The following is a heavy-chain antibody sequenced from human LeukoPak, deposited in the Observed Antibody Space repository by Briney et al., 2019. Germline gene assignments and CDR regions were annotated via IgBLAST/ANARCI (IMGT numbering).Heavy chain of an antibody. Sequence: GGSLRLYCAASGFTFSSYEMNWVRQAPGKGLEWVSYISSSGSTIYYADSVKGRFTISRDNAKNSLYLQMNSLRAEDTAVYYCARGRRVLYDSSGYSVTRNFDYWGQGTLVTVSS. CDR3: ARGRRVLYDSSGYSVTRNFDY. CDR2: ISSSGSTI. CDR1: GFTFSSYE. D-gene: IGHD3-22*01. J-gene: IGHJ4*02. V-gene: IGHV3-48*03.